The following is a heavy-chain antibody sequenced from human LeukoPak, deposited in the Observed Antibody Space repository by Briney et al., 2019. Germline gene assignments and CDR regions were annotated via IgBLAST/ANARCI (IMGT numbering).Heavy chain of an antibody. V-gene: IGHV3-21*01. J-gene: IGHJ6*03. Sequence: GGSLRLSCAASGFTFSSYSMNWVRQAPGKGLEWVSSISSSSSYIYYADSVKGRFTISRDNAKNSLYLQMNSLRAEDTAVYYCARDLPVGYYYYMDVWGKGTTVTISS. CDR2: ISSSSSYI. CDR1: GFTFSSYS. D-gene: IGHD1-26*01. CDR3: ARDLPVGYYYYMDV.